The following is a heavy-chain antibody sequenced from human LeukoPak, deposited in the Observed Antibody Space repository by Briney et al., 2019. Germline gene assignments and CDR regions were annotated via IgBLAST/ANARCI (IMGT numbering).Heavy chain of an antibody. V-gene: IGHV3-21*01. CDR3: AASGYYYDSSGYRNYYYYMDV. CDR2: ISSTSSHI. CDR1: GFTFRAYS. Sequence: PGGSLRLSCAGSGFTFRAYSMSWVRQAPGKGLEWVSSISSTSSHIYNADSVEGRFTISRDNAKNSLYLQMNSLRAEDTAVYYCAASGYYYDSSGYRNYYYYMDVWGKGTTVTVSS. J-gene: IGHJ6*03. D-gene: IGHD3-22*01.